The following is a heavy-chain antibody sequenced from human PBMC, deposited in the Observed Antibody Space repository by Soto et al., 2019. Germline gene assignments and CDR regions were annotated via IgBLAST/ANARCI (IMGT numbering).Heavy chain of an antibody. CDR1: GGSISSYY. V-gene: IGHV4-59*12. CDR2: IYYSGST. D-gene: IGHD5-18*01. Sequence: SSETLSRTCTVSGGSISSYYWSWIRQPPGKGLEWIGYIYYSGSTNYNPSLKSRVTISVDTSKNQFSLKLSSVTAADTAVYYCARATGMAPFDYWGQGTLVTVSS. CDR3: ARATGMAPFDY. J-gene: IGHJ4*02.